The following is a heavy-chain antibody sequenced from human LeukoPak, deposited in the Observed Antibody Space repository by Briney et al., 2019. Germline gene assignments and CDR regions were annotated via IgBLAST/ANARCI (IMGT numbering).Heavy chain of an antibody. J-gene: IGHJ4*02. Sequence: GGSLRLSCAASGFTFSSYSMNWVRQAPGKGLEWVSSISSSSSHIYYADSVKGRFTISRDNAKNSLYLQMNSLKAEDTAVYYCARVEMATITSDYWGQGTLVTVSS. CDR1: GFTFSSYS. V-gene: IGHV3-21*01. CDR2: ISSSSSHI. D-gene: IGHD5-24*01. CDR3: ARVEMATITSDY.